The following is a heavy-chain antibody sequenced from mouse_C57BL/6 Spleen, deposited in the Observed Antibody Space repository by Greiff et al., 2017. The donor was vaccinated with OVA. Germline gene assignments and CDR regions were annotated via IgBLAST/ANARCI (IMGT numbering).Heavy chain of an antibody. D-gene: IGHD3-2*02. CDR2: INPNNGGT. CDR1: GYTFTDYY. Sequence: EVQLQQSGPELVKPGASVKISCKASGYTFTDYYMNWVKQSHGKSLEWIGDINPNNGGTSYNQKFKGKATLTVDKSSSTAYMELRSLTSEDSAFYYCARRAAQNAMDYWGQGTSVTVSS. J-gene: IGHJ4*01. V-gene: IGHV1-26*01. CDR3: ARRAAQNAMDY.